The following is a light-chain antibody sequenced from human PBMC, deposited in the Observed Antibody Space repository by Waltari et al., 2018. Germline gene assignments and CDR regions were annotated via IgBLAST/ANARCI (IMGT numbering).Light chain of an antibody. Sequence: SSELTQDPAVSVALGQTVRITCQGDSRRIYYGSWSRQKPGQAPELVIYGKNNRPSGIPDRCSASSSGNTAAVTIPGAQAEEEADYYCTSRDISGDVVFGGGTKLTVL. V-gene: IGLV3-19*01. CDR1: SRRIYY. CDR3: TSRDISGDVV. CDR2: GKN. J-gene: IGLJ3*02.